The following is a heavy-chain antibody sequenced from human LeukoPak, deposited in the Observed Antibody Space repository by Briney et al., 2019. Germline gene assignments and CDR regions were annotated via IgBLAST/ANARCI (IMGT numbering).Heavy chain of an antibody. CDR1: GFTFSSYW. J-gene: IGHJ4*02. D-gene: IGHD6-19*01. V-gene: IGHV3-74*01. Sequence: GGSLRLSCAASGFTFSSYWMHWVRQAPGKGLVWVSRINSDGSSTSYADSMRGRFTISRDNAKNTLYLQMNSLRAEDTAVYYCALAVAGTIYYWGQGTLVTVSS. CDR2: INSDGSST. CDR3: ALAVAGTIYY.